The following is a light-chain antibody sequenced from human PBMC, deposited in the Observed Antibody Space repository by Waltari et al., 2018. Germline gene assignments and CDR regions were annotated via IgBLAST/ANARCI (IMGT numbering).Light chain of an antibody. J-gene: IGLJ3*02. Sequence: QTVVTQEPSLTVSPGGTVTLPCSSSAGAVNSGYYPNWFQQKPGQAPRVLIYTTNNKHSWTPARFSGSLLGDKAALTLSGVQPEDEAEYYCLVYYGGAWVFGGGTKLTVL. CDR2: TTN. CDR1: AGAVNSGYY. V-gene: IGLV7-43*01. CDR3: LVYYGGAWV.